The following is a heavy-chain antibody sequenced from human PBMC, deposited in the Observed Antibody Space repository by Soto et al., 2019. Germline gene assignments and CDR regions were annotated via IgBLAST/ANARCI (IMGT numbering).Heavy chain of an antibody. D-gene: IGHD1-26*01. V-gene: IGHV1-18*01. Sequence: ASVKVSCKASGYTFTSNGISWVRQAPGQGLEWMGWISAYNGNTNYAQKLQGRVTMTTDTSTGTAYMELRSLRSDDTAVYYCARDGGSYYGPPDYYYYYGMDVWGQGTTVTVSS. CDR2: ISAYNGNT. J-gene: IGHJ6*02. CDR1: GYTFTSNG. CDR3: ARDGGSYYGPPDYYYYYGMDV.